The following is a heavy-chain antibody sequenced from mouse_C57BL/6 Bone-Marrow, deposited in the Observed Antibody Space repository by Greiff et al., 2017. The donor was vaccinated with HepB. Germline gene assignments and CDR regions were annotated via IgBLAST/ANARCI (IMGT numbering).Heavy chain of an antibody. D-gene: IGHD2-5*01. J-gene: IGHJ2*01. CDR2: IHPNSGST. Sequence: VQLQQPGAELVKPGASVKLSCKASGYTFTSYWMHWVKQRPGQGLEWIGMIHPNSGSTNYNEKFKSKATLTVDKSSSTADMQLSSLTSEDSAVYYCARESNYPSFDYWGQGTTLTVSS. CDR3: ARESNYPSFDY. V-gene: IGHV1-64*01. CDR1: GYTFTSYW.